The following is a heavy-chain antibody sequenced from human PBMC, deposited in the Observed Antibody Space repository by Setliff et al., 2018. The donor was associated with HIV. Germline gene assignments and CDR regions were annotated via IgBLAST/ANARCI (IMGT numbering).Heavy chain of an antibody. CDR3: ARARYIVIRGDAGMDV. Sequence: SETLSLTCSVSGDSISSSSYYWGWIRQPPGKGLEWIGSIYYSGSTYYNPSLNSRVTISVDTSKNQVSLKLSSVTASDTAVYYCARARYIVIRGDAGMDVWGPGTTVTVSS. CDR2: IYYSGST. J-gene: IGHJ6*02. V-gene: IGHV4-39*07. D-gene: IGHD3-10*01. CDR1: GDSISSSSYY.